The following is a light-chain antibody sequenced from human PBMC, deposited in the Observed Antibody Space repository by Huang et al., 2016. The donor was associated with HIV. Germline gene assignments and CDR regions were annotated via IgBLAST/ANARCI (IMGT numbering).Light chain of an antibody. CDR3: QQYGSSPIT. J-gene: IGKJ5*01. CDR1: QSVSSSY. Sequence: EIVLTQSPGPLSLSPGERATLSCRARQSVSSSYLAWYQEQPGQAPRLLIYGASSRATGRPNRVSGSGSTTDFTLTISRLEPEVFAVYCCQQYGSSPITFGQGTRLEIK. CDR2: GAS. V-gene: IGKV3-20*01.